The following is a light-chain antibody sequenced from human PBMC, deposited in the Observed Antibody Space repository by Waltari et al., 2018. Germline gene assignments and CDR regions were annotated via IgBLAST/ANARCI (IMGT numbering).Light chain of an antibody. J-gene: IGKJ1*01. Sequence: EIVLTQAPGTLSLSPGDRATLSCRASQSVSSTLALYQNKPGQTPCLLIYCASIRANGVPDRFSGSGSGTHFSLTISRLEPEDFAVYYCQHYVTLPVTFGQGTKVEIK. CDR1: QSVSST. CDR3: QHYVTLPVT. V-gene: IGKV3-20*01. CDR2: CAS.